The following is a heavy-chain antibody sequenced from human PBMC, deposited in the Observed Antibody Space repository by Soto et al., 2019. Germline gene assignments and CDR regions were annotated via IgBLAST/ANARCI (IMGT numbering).Heavy chain of an antibody. J-gene: IGHJ4*02. D-gene: IGHD6-19*01. CDR1: GFTFSSYA. CDR3: AKIIREAGINY. Sequence: EVQLLESGGGFIQPGGSLTLSCGASGFTFSSYAMSWVRQAPGKGLEWVSSISGSGGDIYYADSVRGRFTISRDNSRNMLYLQMNSLRAEDTAVYYCAKIIREAGINYWGQGTLLTVSS. CDR2: ISGSGGDI. V-gene: IGHV3-23*01.